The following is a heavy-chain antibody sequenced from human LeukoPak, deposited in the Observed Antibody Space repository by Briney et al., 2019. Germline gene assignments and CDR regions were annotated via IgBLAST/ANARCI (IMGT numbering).Heavy chain of an antibody. D-gene: IGHD2-21*01. CDR3: ARGVGLLED. CDR1: GGSISSSY. J-gene: IGHJ4*02. Sequence: PSETLSLTCTVSGGSISSSYWTWIRQSPRKGLEWIGYIYYSGSANYNPSLESRVSIPLDTSKNQFSLKLSSVTAADTAVYYCARGVGLLEDWGQGTLVTVSS. CDR2: IYYSGSA. V-gene: IGHV4-59*08.